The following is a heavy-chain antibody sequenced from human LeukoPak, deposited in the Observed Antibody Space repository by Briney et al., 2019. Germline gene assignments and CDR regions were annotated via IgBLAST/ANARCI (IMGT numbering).Heavy chain of an antibody. CDR2: IIPIFGTA. D-gene: IGHD6-19*01. CDR1: GGTFSSYA. CDR3: ARGYTSGWSPALDI. Sequence: GASVKVSCKASGGTFSSYAISWVRQAPGQGLEWMGGIIPIFGTANYAQKFQGRVTITADESTSTAYMELSSLRSEDTAVYYCARGYTSGWSPALDIWGQGTMVTVSS. J-gene: IGHJ3*02. V-gene: IGHV1-69*13.